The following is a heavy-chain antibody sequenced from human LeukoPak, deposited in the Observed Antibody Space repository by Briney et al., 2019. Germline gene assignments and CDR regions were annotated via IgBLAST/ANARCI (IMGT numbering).Heavy chain of an antibody. CDR2: IYYSGSA. D-gene: IGHD3-16*01. CDR1: GGSISRHY. Sequence: SETLSLTCTVSGGSISRHYWSWIRQPPGKGLEWIGYIYYSGSANYNPSLKSRVTMSVDTSKNQFSLKLNSVTAADTAVYYCARGLSCSKGIFDSCGQGTLVTVSS. J-gene: IGHJ4*02. CDR3: ARGLSCSKGIFDS. V-gene: IGHV4-59*11.